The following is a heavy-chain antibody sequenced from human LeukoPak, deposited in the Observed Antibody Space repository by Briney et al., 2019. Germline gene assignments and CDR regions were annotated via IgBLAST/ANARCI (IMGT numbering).Heavy chain of an antibody. V-gene: IGHV3-48*03. CDR2: ISSSGSTI. J-gene: IGHJ4*02. CDR3: ARVPRWYVIDY. D-gene: IGHD4-23*01. Sequence: GGTLRLSCAASGFTFSSYEMKWVRQAPGKGLEWVSYISSSGSTIYYADSVKGRFTISRDNAKNSLYLQMNSLRAEDTAVYYCARVPRWYVIDYWGQGTLVTVSS. CDR1: GFTFSSYE.